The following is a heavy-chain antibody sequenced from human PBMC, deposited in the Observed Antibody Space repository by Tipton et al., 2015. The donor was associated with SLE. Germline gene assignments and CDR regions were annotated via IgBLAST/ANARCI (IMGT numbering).Heavy chain of an antibody. D-gene: IGHD6-19*01. CDR3: ARGGDSGVWYSSGQDAFDI. CDR2: IYTSGST. Sequence: TLSLTCTVSGGSISSYYWSWIRQPAGKGLEWIGYIYTSGSTNYNPSLKSRVTISVDTSKNQFSLELNSVTPEDTAVYYCARGGDSGVWYSSGQDAFDIWGQGTMVTVSS. CDR1: GGSISSYY. J-gene: IGHJ3*02. V-gene: IGHV4-4*09.